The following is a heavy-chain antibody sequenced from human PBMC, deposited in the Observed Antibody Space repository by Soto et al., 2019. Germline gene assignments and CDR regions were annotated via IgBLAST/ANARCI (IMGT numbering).Heavy chain of an antibody. CDR3: ARFNSGSYYEAFDI. CDR2: IYHSGST. J-gene: IGHJ3*02. V-gene: IGHV4-4*02. CDR1: GGSISSSNW. Sequence: SETLSLTCAVSGGSISSSNWWSWVRQPPGKGLEWIGEIYHSGSTNYNPSLKSRVTISVDKSKNQFSLKLSYVTAADTAVYYCARFNSGSYYEAFDIWGQGTMVT. D-gene: IGHD1-26*01.